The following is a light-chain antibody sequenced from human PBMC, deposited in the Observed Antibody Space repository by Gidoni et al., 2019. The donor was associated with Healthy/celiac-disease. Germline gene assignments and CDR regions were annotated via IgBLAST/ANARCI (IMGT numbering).Light chain of an antibody. Sequence: SYELTQPPSVSVSPGQTASITRSGDKLGDKYACWYQQKPGQSPVLVIYQDSKRPSGIPERFSGSNSGNTATRTISGTQAMDEADYYCQAWDSSTGVFGGGTKLTVL. CDR2: QDS. CDR1: KLGDKY. V-gene: IGLV3-1*01. CDR3: QAWDSSTGV. J-gene: IGLJ2*01.